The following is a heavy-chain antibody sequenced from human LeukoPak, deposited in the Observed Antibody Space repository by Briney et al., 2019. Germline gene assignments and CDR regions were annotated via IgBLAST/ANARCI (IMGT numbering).Heavy chain of an antibody. CDR1: GFTFSSYA. D-gene: IGHD3-22*01. CDR3: ARDPIVRVYDSSGYFDYYYYYYMDV. CDR2: ISYDGSNK. Sequence: GGSLRLSCAASGFTFSSYAMHWVRQAPGKGLEWVAVISYDGSNKYYADSVKGRFTISRDNSKNTLYLQMNSLRAEDTAVYYCARDPIVRVYDSSGYFDYYYYYYMDVWGKGTTVTVSS. J-gene: IGHJ6*03. V-gene: IGHV3-30-3*01.